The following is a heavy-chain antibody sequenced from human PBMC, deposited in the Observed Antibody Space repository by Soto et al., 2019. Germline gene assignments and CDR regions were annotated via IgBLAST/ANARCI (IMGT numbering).Heavy chain of an antibody. D-gene: IGHD2-2*01. CDR3: ARDKDIVVVPAAQGRAFDI. Sequence: ASVKVSCKASGGTFSSYAISWVRQAPGQGLEWMGGIIPIFGTANYAQKFQGRVTITADESTSTAYMELSSLRSEDTAVYYCARDKDIVVVPAAQGRAFDIWGQGTMVTVSS. CDR2: IIPIFGTA. J-gene: IGHJ3*02. CDR1: GGTFSSYA. V-gene: IGHV1-69*13.